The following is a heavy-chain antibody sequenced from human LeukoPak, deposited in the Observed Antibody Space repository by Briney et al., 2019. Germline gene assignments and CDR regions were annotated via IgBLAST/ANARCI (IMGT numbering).Heavy chain of an antibody. D-gene: IGHD4-17*01. J-gene: IGHJ3*02. Sequence: GGSLRLSCAASGFTVSSNYMSWVRQAPGKGLEWVSLIYAGGSTYYADAVKGRFTISRHNSKNTLHLQMNSLRVEDTAVYYCARDPNGDYIGAFDMWGPGTMVTVSS. V-gene: IGHV3-53*04. CDR3: ARDPNGDYIGAFDM. CDR2: IYAGGST. CDR1: GFTVSSNY.